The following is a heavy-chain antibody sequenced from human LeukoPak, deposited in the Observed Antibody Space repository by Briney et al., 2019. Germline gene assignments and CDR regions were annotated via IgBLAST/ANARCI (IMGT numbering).Heavy chain of an antibody. J-gene: IGHJ4*02. CDR2: IRSKANSYAT. Sequence: GGSLRLPCATSGFTFSGSAIHWVRQASGKGLEWVGRIRSKANSYATTDVASVRGRFSISRDDSKNTAYLQMTSLKTEDTAVYYCTRPSYDSSVSGVVYWGQGTLVTVSS. V-gene: IGHV3-73*01. CDR3: TRPSYDSSVSGVVY. D-gene: IGHD3-22*01. CDR1: GFTFSGSA.